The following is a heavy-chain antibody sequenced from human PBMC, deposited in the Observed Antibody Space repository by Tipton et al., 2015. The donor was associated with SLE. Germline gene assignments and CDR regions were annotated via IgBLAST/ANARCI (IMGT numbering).Heavy chain of an antibody. CDR1: GFTFSSYS. CDR2: ISCSGGGT. D-gene: IGHD4-17*01. J-gene: IGHJ4*02. V-gene: IGHV3-23*01. CDR3: AKDRSEDYGDYGGGY. Sequence: SLRLSCAASGFTFSSYSMSWVRHAPGKGLGLVSAISCSGGGTNYADSVKGRFTISRDNSKNTLYLQMNSLRAEDTAVYYCAKDRSEDYGDYGGGYWGQGTLVTVSS.